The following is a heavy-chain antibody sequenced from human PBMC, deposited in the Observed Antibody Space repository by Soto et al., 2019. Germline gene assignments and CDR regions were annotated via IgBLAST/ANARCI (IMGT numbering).Heavy chain of an antibody. CDR3: AAAWSGHNYPPDTFDI. D-gene: IGHD1-1*01. CDR2: IVVGSGNT. V-gene: IGHV1-58*01. CDR1: GFTFTNSA. Sequence: QMQLGQSGPEVKKPGTSVKVSCKASGFTFTNSAVQWVRQARGQRLEWIGWIVVGSGNTNYAQEFQERVTITRDMATGTVYMEVSSLRSEDTAMYYCAAAWSGHNYPPDTFDIWGQGTMVSVSS. J-gene: IGHJ3*02.